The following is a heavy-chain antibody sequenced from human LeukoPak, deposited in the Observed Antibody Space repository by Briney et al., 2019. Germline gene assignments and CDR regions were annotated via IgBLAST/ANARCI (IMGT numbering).Heavy chain of an antibody. CDR3: AKWGDYDVLTGYYVPDY. CDR2: ILGSGGST. D-gene: IGHD3-9*01. CDR1: GFTFSNYA. Sequence: GATLRLSCAASGFTFSNYAMSWVRQAPGKGLEWVSAILGSGGSTYYADSVKGRFTVSRDNSKSTLYLQMNSLRAEDTALYYCAKWGDYDVLTGYYVPDYWGQGTLVTVSS. V-gene: IGHV3-23*01. J-gene: IGHJ4*02.